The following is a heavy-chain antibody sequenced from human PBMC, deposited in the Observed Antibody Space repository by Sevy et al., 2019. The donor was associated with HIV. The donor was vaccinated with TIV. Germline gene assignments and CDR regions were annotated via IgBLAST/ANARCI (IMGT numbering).Heavy chain of an antibody. CDR2: ISSSGSYI. V-gene: IGHV3-21*01. Sequence: GGSLRLSCAASGFIFSNYGMNWVRQAPGKGLEWVSSISSSGSYIYYGDSMKGRFTISSKNAKNSLILQMNRLRAEDTAVYYCAREDYSNYYFYAMDGWGQGTTVTVSS. CDR1: GFIFSNYG. D-gene: IGHD4-4*01. J-gene: IGHJ6*02. CDR3: AREDYSNYYFYAMDG.